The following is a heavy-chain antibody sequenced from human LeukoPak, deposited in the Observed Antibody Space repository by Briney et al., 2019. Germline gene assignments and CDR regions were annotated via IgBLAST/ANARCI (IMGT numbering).Heavy chain of an antibody. D-gene: IGHD3-9*01. Sequence: SGGSLRLSCAASGFAFSSFPMHWVRQAPGKGLEWVAVISYDGSSKYYTDSVKGRFTISRDNSKNTLYLQMNSLRAEDTAVYYCARDRTEVRYFRVFDYWGQGAQVTVSS. V-gene: IGHV3-30*04. CDR3: ARDRTEVRYFRVFDY. CDR2: ISYDGSSK. CDR1: GFAFSSFP. J-gene: IGHJ4*02.